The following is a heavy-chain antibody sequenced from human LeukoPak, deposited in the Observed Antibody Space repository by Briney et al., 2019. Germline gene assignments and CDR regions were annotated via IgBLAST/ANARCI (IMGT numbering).Heavy chain of an antibody. D-gene: IGHD2-2*02. Sequence: ASVKVSCKASGYTFTSYDINWVRQAPGQGLEWMGGIIPIFGTANYAQKFQGRVTITADESTSTAYMELSSLRSEDTAVYYCARAHCSSTSCYKDWFDPWGQGTLVTVSS. CDR1: GYTFTSYD. V-gene: IGHV1-69*13. J-gene: IGHJ5*02. CDR2: IIPIFGTA. CDR3: ARAHCSSTSCYKDWFDP.